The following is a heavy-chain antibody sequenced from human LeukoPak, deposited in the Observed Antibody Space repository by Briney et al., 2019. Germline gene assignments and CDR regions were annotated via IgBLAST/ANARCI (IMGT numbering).Heavy chain of an antibody. Sequence: SETLSLTCAVYGGSFSGYYWSWIRQPPGKGLEWIGEINHSGSTNYNPSLKSRVTISVDMSKNQFSLKLSSVTAADTAVYYCASRRGYCSGGSCYSSYYYYGMDVWGQGTTVTVSS. J-gene: IGHJ6*02. D-gene: IGHD2-15*01. CDR1: GGSFSGYY. CDR3: ASRRGYCSGGSCYSSYYYYGMDV. CDR2: INHSGST. V-gene: IGHV4-34*01.